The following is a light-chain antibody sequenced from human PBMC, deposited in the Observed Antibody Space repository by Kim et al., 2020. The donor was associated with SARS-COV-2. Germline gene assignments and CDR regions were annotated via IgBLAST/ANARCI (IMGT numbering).Light chain of an antibody. CDR2: AAS. Sequence: DIQMTQSPSSLSASVGDRVTITCRTTQSISSHLNWYQQKPGRAPKLLISAASTLQGGVPSRFSGSGSGTDFTLTISSLQPEDFGTYYCQQSHTAPLLTFGGGTKVDIK. J-gene: IGKJ4*01. V-gene: IGKV1-39*01. CDR3: QQSHTAPLLT. CDR1: QSISSH.